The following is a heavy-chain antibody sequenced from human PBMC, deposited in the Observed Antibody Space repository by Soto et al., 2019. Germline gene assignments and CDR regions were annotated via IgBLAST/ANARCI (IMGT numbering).Heavy chain of an antibody. CDR3: ARMGGYYGSGKDY. CDR2: IYYSGST. J-gene: IGHJ4*01. V-gene: IGHV4-39*01. D-gene: IGHD3-10*01. CDR1: GGSISSSSYY. Sequence: SETLSLTCTVSGGSISSSSYYWGWIRQPPGKGLEWIGSIYYSGSTYYNPSLKSRVTISVDTSKNQFSLKLSSVTAADTAVYYCARMGGYYGSGKDYWGQEPWSPSPQ.